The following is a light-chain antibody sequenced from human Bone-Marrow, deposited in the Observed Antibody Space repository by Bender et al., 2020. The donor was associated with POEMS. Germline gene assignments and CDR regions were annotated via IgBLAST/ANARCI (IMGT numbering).Light chain of an antibody. J-gene: IGLJ1*01. Sequence: QSALTQPASVSGSPGQSITISCTGTSSDVGTYYLVSWYQQLPGKGPKLIIYEVNKRPSGVPDRFSGSKSGNTASLTVSGIQAEDEADYYCSSYAGSNNFYVFGTGTRVTVL. CDR3: SSYAGSNNFYV. CDR2: EVN. V-gene: IGLV2-8*01. CDR1: SSDVGTYYL.